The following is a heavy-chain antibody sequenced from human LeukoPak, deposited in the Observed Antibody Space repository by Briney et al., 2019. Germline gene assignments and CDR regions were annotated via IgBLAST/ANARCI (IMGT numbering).Heavy chain of an antibody. CDR1: GFTFSSYG. CDR3: AKEEGDYGDYNYFDY. D-gene: IGHD4-17*01. J-gene: IGHJ4*02. CDR2: IRYDGSNK. Sequence: GGSLRLSCAASGFTFSSYGMHWVRQAPGKGLEGVAFIRYDGSNKYYADSVKGRFTISRDNSKNTLYLQMNSLRAEDTAVYYCAKEEGDYGDYNYFDYWGQGTLVTVSS. V-gene: IGHV3-30*02.